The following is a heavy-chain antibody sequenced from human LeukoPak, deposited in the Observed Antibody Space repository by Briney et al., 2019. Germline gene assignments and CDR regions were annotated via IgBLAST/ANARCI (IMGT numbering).Heavy chain of an antibody. CDR2: ISSSSSYI. CDR1: GFTFDNYA. V-gene: IGHV3-21*01. Sequence: GGSLRLSCAASGFTFDNYAMTWVRQGPGKGLEWVSSISSSSSYIYYADSVKGRFTISRDNAKNSLYLQMNSLRAEDTAVYYCARNRNDYGDYVFDYWGQGTLVTVSS. D-gene: IGHD4-17*01. J-gene: IGHJ4*02. CDR3: ARNRNDYGDYVFDY.